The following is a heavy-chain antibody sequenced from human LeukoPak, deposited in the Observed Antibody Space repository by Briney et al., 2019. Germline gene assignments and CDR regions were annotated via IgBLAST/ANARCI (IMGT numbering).Heavy chain of an antibody. J-gene: IGHJ3*02. D-gene: IGHD6-19*01. V-gene: IGHV3-23*01. CDR1: GFTFSTYA. CDR3: AIQSSGWYGDAFDI. Sequence: PGGSLRLSCAASGFTFSTYAMSWVRQAPGKGLEWVSAISGSGGSTYHADSVKGRFTISRDNAKNSLYLQMNSLRAEDTAVYYCAIQSSGWYGDAFDIWGQGTMVTVSS. CDR2: ISGSGGST.